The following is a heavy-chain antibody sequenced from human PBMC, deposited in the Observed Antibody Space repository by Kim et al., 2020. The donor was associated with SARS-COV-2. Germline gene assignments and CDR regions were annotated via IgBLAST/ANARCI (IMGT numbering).Heavy chain of an antibody. V-gene: IGHV4-61*01. CDR3: ARVLRYFDWQWTYYYGMDV. Sequence: SETLSLTCTVSGGSVSSGSYYWSWIRQPPGKGLEWIGYIYYSGSTNYNPSLKSRVTISVDTSKNQFSLKLSSVTAADTAVYYCARVLRYFDWQWTYYYGMDVWGQGTTVTVSS. CDR1: GGSVSSGSYY. J-gene: IGHJ6*02. CDR2: IYYSGST. D-gene: IGHD3-9*01.